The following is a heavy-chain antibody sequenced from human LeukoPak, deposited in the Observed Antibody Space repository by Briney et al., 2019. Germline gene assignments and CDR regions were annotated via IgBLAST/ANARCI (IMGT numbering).Heavy chain of an antibody. CDR2: IKQDGSEK. J-gene: IGHJ4*02. Sequence: PGGSLRLSCAASGFMFRDYYMSWIRQAPGKGLEWVANIKQDGSEKYYVDSVKGRFTISRDNAKNSLYLQMNSLRAEDTAVYYCARSIVGAPGYFDYWGQGTLVTVSS. D-gene: IGHD1-26*01. CDR1: GFMFRDYY. CDR3: ARSIVGAPGYFDY. V-gene: IGHV3-7*01.